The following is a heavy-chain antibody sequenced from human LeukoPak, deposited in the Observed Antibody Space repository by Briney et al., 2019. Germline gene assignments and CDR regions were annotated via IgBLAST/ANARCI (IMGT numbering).Heavy chain of an antibody. J-gene: IGHJ3*02. CDR2: ISVYNGNT. V-gene: IGHV1-18*01. CDR1: GYTFTNYG. CDR3: ARAGGWAREDYRADAFHI. Sequence: ASVKVSCKASGYTFTNYGISWVRQAPGQGLEWMGWISVYNGNTDYAQNLQGRVTTTTDTSTTTAYMELRSLISDDTAVYYCARAGGWAREDYRADAFHIWGQGTMVTVSS. D-gene: IGHD4-11*01.